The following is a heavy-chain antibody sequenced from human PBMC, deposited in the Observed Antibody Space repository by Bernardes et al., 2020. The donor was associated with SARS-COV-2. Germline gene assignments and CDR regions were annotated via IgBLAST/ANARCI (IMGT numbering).Heavy chain of an antibody. CDR1: GGSITNPNG. J-gene: IGHJ6*02. D-gene: IGHD6-6*01. CDR2: SYHSGST. Sequence: SETLSLTRTVSGGSITNPNGWSWVRQPPGKGLEWIGESYHSGSTNYNPSLKSRVTISVDKSKNQFSLKLNSVTAADTAVYFCASLLVRPYYYYAMDVWGQGTTVTVSS. CDR3: ASLLVRPYYYYAMDV. V-gene: IGHV4-4*02.